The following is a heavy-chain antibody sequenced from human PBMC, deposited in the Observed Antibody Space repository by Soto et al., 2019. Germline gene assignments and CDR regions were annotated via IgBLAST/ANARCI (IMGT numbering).Heavy chain of an antibody. CDR2: IIPILGIA. Sequence: QVQLVQSGAEVKKPGSSVKVSCKASGGTFSSYTISWVRQAPGQGLEWMGRIIPILGIANYAQKFQGRVTITADKSTSTAYMELSSLRSEDTAVYYCARDVRYCSGGSCYSWDVWFKGTTVTVSS. D-gene: IGHD2-15*01. CDR1: GGTFSSYT. J-gene: IGHJ6*04. V-gene: IGHV1-69*08. CDR3: ARDVRYCSGGSCYSWDV.